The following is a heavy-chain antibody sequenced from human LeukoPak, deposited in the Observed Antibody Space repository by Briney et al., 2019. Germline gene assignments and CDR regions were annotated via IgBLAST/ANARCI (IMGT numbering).Heavy chain of an antibody. Sequence: PGGSLRLSCAASGFTFSTYAMSWVRQAPGKGLEWASAISGSGGSTYYADSVKGRFTISRDNSKNTLYLQMNSLRAEDTAVYYCANGVTDYDSSVGYWGQGTLVTVSS. V-gene: IGHV3-23*01. J-gene: IGHJ4*02. CDR2: ISGSGGST. CDR3: ANGVTDYDSSVGY. CDR1: GFTFSTYA. D-gene: IGHD3-22*01.